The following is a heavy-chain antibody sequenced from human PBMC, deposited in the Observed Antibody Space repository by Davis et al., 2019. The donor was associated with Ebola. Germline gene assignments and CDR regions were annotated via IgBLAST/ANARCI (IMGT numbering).Heavy chain of an antibody. D-gene: IGHD3-10*02. J-gene: IGHJ5*02. Sequence: GGSLRLSCAASGFTFSSYWMSWVRQAPGKGLEWVANIKQDGSEKYYVDSVKGRFTISRDNAKNSLYLQMNSLRAEDTAVYYCARDQMFGELLWNWFDPWGQGTLVTVSS. CDR2: IKQDGSEK. CDR1: GFTFSSYW. CDR3: ARDQMFGELLWNWFDP. V-gene: IGHV3-7*01.